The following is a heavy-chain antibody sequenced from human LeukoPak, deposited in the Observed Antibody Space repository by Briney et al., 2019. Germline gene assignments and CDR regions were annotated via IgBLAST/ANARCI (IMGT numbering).Heavy chain of an antibody. Sequence: GGSLRLSCAASGFTFTTYWMSWVRQAPGKGLEWVANINQDGSEKCFVDSVKGRFTISRDNAKNSLYLQMNSLRVEDTAVYYCARVAKYYYGSETYYFFEHWGQGTPVTASS. J-gene: IGHJ4*02. CDR1: GFTFTTYW. CDR3: ARVAKYYYGSETYYFFEH. CDR2: INQDGSEK. V-gene: IGHV3-7*01. D-gene: IGHD3-10*01.